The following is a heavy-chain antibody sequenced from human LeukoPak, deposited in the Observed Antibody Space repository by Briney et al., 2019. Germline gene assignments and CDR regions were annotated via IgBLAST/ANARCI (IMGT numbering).Heavy chain of an antibody. D-gene: IGHD6-25*01. CDR1: GYIFTGYY. V-gene: IGHV1-2*02. CDR2: INPNSGET. J-gene: IGHJ4*02. Sequence: ASVKVSCKASGYIFTGYYMHWVRQAPGQGLEWMGWINPNSGETRYAQKFQGRVTMTRDTSISTAYMELSRLRSDDTAVYYCGTLLSNAAFDYWGQGTLVTVSS. CDR3: GTLLSNAAFDY.